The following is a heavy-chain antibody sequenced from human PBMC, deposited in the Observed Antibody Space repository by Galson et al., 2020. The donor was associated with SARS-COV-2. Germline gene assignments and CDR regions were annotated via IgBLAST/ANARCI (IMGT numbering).Heavy chain of an antibody. D-gene: IGHD3-22*01. CDR1: GTSLTVRGVH. CDR3: AHRRGGWDNNSGHDAFDI. V-gene: IGHV2-5*02. Sequence: KMSGPTLVKPTQTLTLTCSFSGTSLTVRGVHVGWFRPPPGKALEWLALIYWADSKWSSPSLQSRLTITKDTSKNQVVLTMTNVDPADTATYYCAHRRGGWDNNSGHDAFDIWGQGTMVTVSS. CDR2: IYWADSK. J-gene: IGHJ3*02.